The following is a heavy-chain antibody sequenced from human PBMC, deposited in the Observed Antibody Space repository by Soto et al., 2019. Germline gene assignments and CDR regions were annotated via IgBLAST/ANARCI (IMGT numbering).Heavy chain of an antibody. V-gene: IGHV1-69*13. Sequence: SVKVSCKGSGGPLSSYSISWVRQAPGNWLEWLGGIIPIFGTANYAQKFQGRVTITADESTSTAYMELSSLRSEDMAVYYCAGGSGSGSYYLESNGYWGQGTLVTVSS. D-gene: IGHD3-10*01. CDR2: IIPIFGTA. CDR1: GGPLSSYS. J-gene: IGHJ4*02. CDR3: AGGSGSGSYYLESNGY.